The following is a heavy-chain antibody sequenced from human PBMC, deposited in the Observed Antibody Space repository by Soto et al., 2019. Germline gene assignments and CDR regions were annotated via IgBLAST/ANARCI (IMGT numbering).Heavy chain of an antibody. Sequence: EVQLLDSGGGLVQPGGSLRLSCVASGLTFSSYAMSWVRQVPGKGLEWVSLIGGSGTNTYYADSVKGRFTISRDNSKNTLYLQMNSLRAEDTAVYYCAKVDYGDSFDYWGRGTPVTVSS. J-gene: IGHJ4*02. V-gene: IGHV3-23*01. CDR3: AKVDYGDSFDY. CDR2: IGGSGTNT. CDR1: GLTFSSYA. D-gene: IGHD4-17*01.